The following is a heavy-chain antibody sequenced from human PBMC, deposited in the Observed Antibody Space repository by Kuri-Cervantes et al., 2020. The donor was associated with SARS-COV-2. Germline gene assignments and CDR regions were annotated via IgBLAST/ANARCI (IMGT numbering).Heavy chain of an antibody. D-gene: IGHD3-22*01. CDR1: GFTFSSYW. V-gene: IGHV3-74*01. J-gene: IGHJ4*02. CDR2: INSDGSST. Sequence: GESLKISCAASGFTFSSYWMHWVRQAPGKGLVWVSRINSDGSSTSYADSVKGRFTISRDNAKNSLYLQMNSLRAEDTAVYYCARGEKVYSYDSSGYYGYWGQGTLVTVSS. CDR3: ARGEKVYSYDSSGYYGY.